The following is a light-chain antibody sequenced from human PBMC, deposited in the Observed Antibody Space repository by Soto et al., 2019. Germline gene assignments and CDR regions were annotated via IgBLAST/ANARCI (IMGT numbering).Light chain of an antibody. CDR3: LQTYNTPRR. CDR1: LTIGDS. Sequence: DIRMTQSPSSLSASVGDRVTITCRASLTIGDSLSWFQQKAGKPPTLLIYGASALQSGVPARFSGSGSGTDFTLTISNMQREDFAIYYCLQTYNTPRRFGQGTKV. J-gene: IGKJ1*01. CDR2: GAS. V-gene: IGKV1-39*01.